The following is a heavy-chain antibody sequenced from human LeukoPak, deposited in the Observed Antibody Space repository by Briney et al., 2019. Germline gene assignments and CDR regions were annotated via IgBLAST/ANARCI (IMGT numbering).Heavy chain of an antibody. Sequence: SETLSLTCTVSGGSVSSGSHYYNWIRQHPGKGLEWIGYIYHTGITSYNPSLKSRVTISVDTSKNQFSLKLSSVTAADTAVYYCARDRRYCSSTSCPDFYYYGMDVWGQGTTVTVSS. CDR3: ARDRRYCSSTSCPDFYYYGMDV. CDR2: IYHTGIT. CDR1: GGSVSSGSHY. V-gene: IGHV4-31*03. D-gene: IGHD2-2*01. J-gene: IGHJ6*02.